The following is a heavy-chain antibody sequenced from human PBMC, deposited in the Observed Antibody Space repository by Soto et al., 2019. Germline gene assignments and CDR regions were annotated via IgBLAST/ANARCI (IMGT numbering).Heavy chain of an antibody. CDR1: GGTFSSYT. Sequence: QVQLVQSGAEVKKPGSSVKVSCKASGGTFSSYTISWVRQAPGQGLEWMGRIIPILGIANYAQKFQGRVTNTADKSTITAYMELSSLRSEDTAVYYCAGGLATISGYGMDVWGQGTTVTVSS. V-gene: IGHV1-69*02. CDR3: AGGLATISGYGMDV. J-gene: IGHJ6*02. CDR2: IIPILGIA. D-gene: IGHD5-12*01.